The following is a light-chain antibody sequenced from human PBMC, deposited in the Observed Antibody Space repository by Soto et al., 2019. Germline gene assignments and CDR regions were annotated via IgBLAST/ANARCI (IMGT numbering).Light chain of an antibody. V-gene: IGLV2-14*03. Sequence: QSALTQPASLSGSPGQSITISCTGTSSDIGSSNYVSWYQQHPGKAPQLMIFDVSYRPSGISDRFSGSKSGNTASLTISGLQPEDEADYYCSSYGASSTLFGGGTQLTVL. CDR1: SSDIGSSNY. CDR2: DVS. J-gene: IGLJ7*01. CDR3: SSYGASSTL.